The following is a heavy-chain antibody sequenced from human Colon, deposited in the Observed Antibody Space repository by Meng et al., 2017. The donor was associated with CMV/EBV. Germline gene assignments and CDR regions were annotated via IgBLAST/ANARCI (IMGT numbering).Heavy chain of an antibody. V-gene: IGHV4-59*01. Sequence: SETLSLTCTVSGDSLTNYFWGWIRQPPGKGLESIGYIYYSGRTQYNPSLKGRVTISVDTSKNQFSLRLNSLSAADTAVYYCARVAYCSSTSCFPDHWGQGTLVTVSS. CDR1: GDSLTNYF. CDR2: IYYSGRT. D-gene: IGHD2-2*01. CDR3: ARVAYCSSTSCFPDH. J-gene: IGHJ4*02.